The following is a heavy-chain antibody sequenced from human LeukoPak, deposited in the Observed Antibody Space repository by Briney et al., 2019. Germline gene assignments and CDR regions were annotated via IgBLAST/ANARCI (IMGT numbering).Heavy chain of an antibody. CDR1: GYTFISYG. CDR3: AKGSGSTSCCDY. J-gene: IGHJ4*02. Sequence: ASVLEICKASGYTFISYGSSWVRQAPGQGLEWMGWISAYNGNTNYAQKLQGRVTMTTDTSTSTAYMELRSLRSDDTAVYYCAKGSGSTSCCDYWGQGTLVTVSS. V-gene: IGHV1-18*01. D-gene: IGHD2-2*01. CDR2: ISAYNGNT.